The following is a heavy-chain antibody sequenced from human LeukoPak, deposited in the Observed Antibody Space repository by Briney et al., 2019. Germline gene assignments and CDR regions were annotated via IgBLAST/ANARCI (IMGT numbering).Heavy chain of an antibody. CDR3: TGNYYGSGSYADFDY. J-gene: IGHJ4*02. V-gene: IGHV3-21*04. Sequence: GWSLRLSCAASGFTFNKAWMNWVRQAPGKGLEWVSSISSSSSYIYYTDSVKGRFTISRDNAKNSLFLQMDSLKTEDTAVYYCTGNYYGSGSYADFDYWGQGTLVTVSS. CDR2: ISSSSSYI. CDR1: GFTFNKAW. D-gene: IGHD3-10*01.